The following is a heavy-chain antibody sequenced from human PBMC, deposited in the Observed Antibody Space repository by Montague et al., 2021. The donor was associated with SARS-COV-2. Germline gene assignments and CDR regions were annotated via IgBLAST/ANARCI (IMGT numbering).Heavy chain of an antibody. CDR2: IQTSGTS. J-gene: IGHJ6*02. D-gene: IGHD2/OR15-2a*01. CDR1: GDSMSSGSHF. V-gene: IGHV4-61*09. CDR3: ARDRPESWRISPGLAGLFATVVLSASGMDV. Sequence: TLSLTCTVSGDSMSSGSHFWTWIRQPAGKGLEWIGHIQTSGTSNYNPSLRNRITLSIDTSRNQFSLKLRSVTAADTAVYFCARDRPESWRISPGLAGLFATVVLSASGMDVWGRGTTVIVS.